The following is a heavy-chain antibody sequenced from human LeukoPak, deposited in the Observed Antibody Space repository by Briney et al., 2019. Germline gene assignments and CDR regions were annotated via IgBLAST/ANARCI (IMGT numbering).Heavy chain of an antibody. CDR1: GYSFTSSG. J-gene: IGHJ4*02. CDR3: AKNTTGGYCDY. D-gene: IGHD1-1*01. V-gene: IGHV1-18*01. CDR2: INTYNGFS. Sequence: ASVKVSCKTSGYSFTSSGITWVRQAPGQGLEWMGWINTYNGFSKYARKLQGRVTMTADTSKSTAYMELSSLSSDDTAVYYCAKNTTGGYCDYWGQGTLVTVSS.